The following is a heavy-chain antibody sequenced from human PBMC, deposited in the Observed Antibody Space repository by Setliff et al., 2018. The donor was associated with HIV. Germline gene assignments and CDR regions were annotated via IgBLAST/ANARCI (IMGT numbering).Heavy chain of an antibody. CDR3: AKGAGGGTYVSDFYYMGV. D-gene: IGHD1-26*01. CDR2: ITWSSGGV. CDR1: GFTFSSYE. Sequence: GGSLRLSCAASGFTFSSYEMNWVRQAPGKGLEWVAGITWSSGGVGYADSVKGRFTVSRDNAKNSLYLQMNSLRAEDMALYYCAKGAGGGTYVSDFYYMGVWGKGTTVTVSS. J-gene: IGHJ6*03. V-gene: IGHV3-9*03.